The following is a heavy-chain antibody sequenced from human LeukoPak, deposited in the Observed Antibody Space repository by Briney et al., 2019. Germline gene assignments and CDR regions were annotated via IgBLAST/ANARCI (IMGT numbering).Heavy chain of an antibody. Sequence: GRSLRLSCAASGFSFSSYGMHWVRQAPGKGLEWVAVISYDGSNKYYADSVKGRFTISRGNSKNTLYLQMNSLRAEDTAVYYCAKDRIAAGAMGALVYWGQGTLVTVSS. J-gene: IGHJ4*02. V-gene: IGHV3-30*18. D-gene: IGHD6-13*01. CDR3: AKDRIAAGAMGALVY. CDR1: GFSFSSYG. CDR2: ISYDGSNK.